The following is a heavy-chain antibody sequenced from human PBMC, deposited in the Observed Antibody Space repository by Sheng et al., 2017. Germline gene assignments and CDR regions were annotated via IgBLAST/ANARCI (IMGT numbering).Heavy chain of an antibody. Sequence: QVQLQQWGAGLLKPSETLSLTCAVYGGSFSGYYWSWIRQPPGKGWEWIGEINHSGSTNYNPSLNESSHHISRHVQEPVLPEAELCDRADTAVYYCSENRQLEGQLVDPWGQGTLVTVSS. CDR1: GGSFSGYY. CDR3: SENRQLEGQLVDP. D-gene: IGHD1-1*01. V-gene: IGHV4-34*01. J-gene: IGHJ5*02. CDR2: INHSGST.